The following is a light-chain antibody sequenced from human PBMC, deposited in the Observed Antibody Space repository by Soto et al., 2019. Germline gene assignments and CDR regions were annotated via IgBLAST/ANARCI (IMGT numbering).Light chain of an antibody. CDR1: QSLSSGY. J-gene: IGKJ4*01. CDR3: QQYGGSPLVT. Sequence: ETVLTQSPGTLSLSPGERATLSCRASQSLSSGYLAWCQQRPGQAPRLLISGASSRAPGIPDRFSGTGSGTEFTLTISRLEPEDSAVYYCQQYGGSPLVTFGGGTKVEIK. V-gene: IGKV3-20*01. CDR2: GAS.